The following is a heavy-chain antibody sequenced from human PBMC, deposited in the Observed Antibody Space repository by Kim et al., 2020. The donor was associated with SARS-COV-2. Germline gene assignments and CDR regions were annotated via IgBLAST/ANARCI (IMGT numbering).Heavy chain of an antibody. Sequence: WGSLRLSCAASGFTFSSYAMNWVRQAPGKGLEWVSYISSSGTTNYYASSMRGLTIFFKDTTTHLLVQLITMIVADTAVLYCCTTGRSYEAF. D-gene: IGHD1-1*01. CDR3: CTTGRSYEAF. V-gene: IGHV3-48*04. J-gene: IGHJ3*01. CDR2: ISSSGTTN. CDR1: GFTFSSYA.